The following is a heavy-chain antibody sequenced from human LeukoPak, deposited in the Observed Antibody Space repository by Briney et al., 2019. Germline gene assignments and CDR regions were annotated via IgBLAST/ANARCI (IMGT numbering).Heavy chain of an antibody. CDR1: GGSISSGHYH. J-gene: IGHJ4*02. CDR2: IYYSGST. Sequence: SETLSLTCTVSGGSISSGHYHWAWIRQPPGKGLEWIGYIYYSGSTNYNPSLKSRVTISVDTSKNQFSLKLSSVTAADTAVYYCARQRGYSYGASLDYWGQGTLVTISS. CDR3: ARQRGYSYGASLDY. V-gene: IGHV4-61*05. D-gene: IGHD5-18*01.